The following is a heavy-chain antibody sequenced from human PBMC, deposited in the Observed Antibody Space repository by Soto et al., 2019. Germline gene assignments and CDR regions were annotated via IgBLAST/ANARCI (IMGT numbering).Heavy chain of an antibody. Sequence: GESLKISCKGSVYNFNSYWIDWVRQTPGKGLEWMGIIYPGDSNIKYSPSFQGQVTISADRSISTTYLQWSSLKASDTAIYYCAREWQLLPYYVINVWGQGTTVTVSS. CDR3: AREWQLLPYYVINV. CDR2: IYPGDSNI. V-gene: IGHV5-51*01. J-gene: IGHJ6*02. D-gene: IGHD3-3*01. CDR1: VYNFNSYW.